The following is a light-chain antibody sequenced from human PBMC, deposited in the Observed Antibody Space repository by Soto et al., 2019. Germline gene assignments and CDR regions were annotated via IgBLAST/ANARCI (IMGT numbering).Light chain of an antibody. Sequence: DVAMTQSLRYLLVTLGQPAPISCRSIPSVVYSAGNAYLHWFQQRPGQSPRRLICKASKLDSGVPDRFRGSGSGTEFTLEINRVEAEDVGVYYCMQCTHCPQTFGRGTRVEIK. J-gene: IGKJ1*01. CDR2: KAS. V-gene: IGKV2-30*01. CDR3: MQCTHCPQT. CDR1: PSVVYSAGNAY.